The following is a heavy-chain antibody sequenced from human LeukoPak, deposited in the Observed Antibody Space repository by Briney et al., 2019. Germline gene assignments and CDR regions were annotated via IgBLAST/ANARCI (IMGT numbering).Heavy chain of an antibody. V-gene: IGHV3-30*03. Sequence: PGGSLRLSCAASGFTFSSYGMHWVRQAPGKGLEWVAVISYDGSNKYYADSVKGRFTISRDNSKNTLYLQMNSLRAEDTAVYYCARGAARVTYYYDSSGYYNLDYWGQGTLVTVSS. CDR3: ARGAARVTYYYDSSGYYNLDY. D-gene: IGHD3-22*01. CDR1: GFTFSSYG. J-gene: IGHJ4*02. CDR2: ISYDGSNK.